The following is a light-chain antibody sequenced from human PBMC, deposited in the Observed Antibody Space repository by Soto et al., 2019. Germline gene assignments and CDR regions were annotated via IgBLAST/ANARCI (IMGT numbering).Light chain of an antibody. V-gene: IGKV3-20*01. J-gene: IGKJ1*01. CDR2: GAS. CDR1: QSVSSY. CDR3: QQYISSPRT. Sequence: EIVMTQSPATLSVSPGERATLSCRASQSVSSYLAWYQQKPGQAPRLLIYGASSRATGIPDRFSGSGSGTDFTLTISRLEPEDFAVYYCQQYISSPRTFGQGTKVDIK.